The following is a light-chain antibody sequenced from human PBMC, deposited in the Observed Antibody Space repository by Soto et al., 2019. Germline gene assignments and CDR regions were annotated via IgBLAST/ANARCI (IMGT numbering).Light chain of an antibody. J-gene: IGKJ1*01. CDR3: QYCDDYSWT. CDR1: QSITDW. CDR2: KVS. Sequence: DIQMTQSPSTLSASVGDRVTITCRASQSITDWLAWYQQKPGKAPKFLIYKVSNLEGGVPSRFSGSGSGTEFTLTISSVQPDDFATYYCQYCDDYSWTFGQGTKVEIK. V-gene: IGKV1-5*03.